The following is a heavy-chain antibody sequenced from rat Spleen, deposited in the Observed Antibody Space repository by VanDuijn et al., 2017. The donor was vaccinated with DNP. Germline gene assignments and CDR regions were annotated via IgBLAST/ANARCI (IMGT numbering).Heavy chain of an antibody. J-gene: IGHJ1*01. CDR2: ISTRGEYT. CDR3: AKVPSPYWYFDF. V-gene: IGHV5S13*01. CDR1: GFTFSDYY. Sequence: EVQLVESGGGLVQPGRSLKLSCAASGFTFSDYYMAWVRQAPAKGLEWVASISTRGEYTHYRDSVKGRFTVSRDNAKNSQYLQMDSLRSEDTATYYCAKVPSPYWYFDFWGPGTMVTVSS.